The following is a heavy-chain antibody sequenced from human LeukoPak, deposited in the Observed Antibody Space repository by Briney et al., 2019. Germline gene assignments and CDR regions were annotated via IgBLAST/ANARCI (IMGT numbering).Heavy chain of an antibody. Sequence: PSETLSLTCTVSGDSITSYYWSWIRQSPGKRLEWIGYIYYSGNTNYNPSLKSRVTISLDTSKNQFSLKLSSVTAADTAVYYCAGHHPRNTVDFWGQGTLVTVSS. CDR1: GDSITSYY. J-gene: IGHJ4*02. CDR3: AGHHPRNTVDF. CDR2: IYYSGNT. D-gene: IGHD2/OR15-2a*01. V-gene: IGHV4-59*08.